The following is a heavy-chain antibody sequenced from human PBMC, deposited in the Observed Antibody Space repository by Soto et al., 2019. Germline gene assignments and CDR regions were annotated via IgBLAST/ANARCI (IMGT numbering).Heavy chain of an antibody. CDR1: GYTFTSYG. CDR3: ARNLLLVGLNNWFDP. J-gene: IGHJ5*02. Sequence: ASVKVSCKASGYTFTSYGISWVRQAPGQGLEWMGWISAYNGNTNYAQKLQGRVTMTTDTSTSTAYMELRSLRSDDTAVYYCARNLLLVGLNNWFDPWGQGTLVTVS. CDR2: ISAYNGNT. D-gene: IGHD2-15*01. V-gene: IGHV1-18*01.